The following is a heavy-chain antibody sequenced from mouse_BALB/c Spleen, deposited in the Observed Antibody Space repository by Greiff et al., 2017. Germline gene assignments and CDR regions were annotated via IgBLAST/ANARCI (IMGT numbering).Heavy chain of an antibody. J-gene: IGHJ4*01. D-gene: IGHD2-10*01. CDR3: TPYYGNWGDY. CDR1: GYTFTSYW. Sequence: VQLQQSGTVLARPGASVKMSCKASGYTFTSYWMHWVKQRPGQGLEWIGAIYPGNSDTSYNQKFKGKAKLTAVTSTSTAYMELSSLTNEDSAVYYCTPYYGNWGDYWGQGTSVTVSS. V-gene: IGHV1-5*01. CDR2: IYPGNSDT.